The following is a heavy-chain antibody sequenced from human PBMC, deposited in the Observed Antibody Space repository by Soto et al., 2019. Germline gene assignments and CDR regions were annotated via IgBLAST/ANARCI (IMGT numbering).Heavy chain of an antibody. CDR2: ISWNSGSI. CDR1: GFTFDDYA. J-gene: IGHJ4*02. Sequence: EVQLVESGGGLVQPGRSLRLSCAASGFTFDDYAMHWVRQAPGKGLEWVSGISWNSGSIGYADSVKGRFTISRDNAKNYLYLQMNRLRAEDTALYYCAKDGELHLGEVSFPDYWGQGTLVTVSS. V-gene: IGHV3-9*01. D-gene: IGHD3-16*02. CDR3: AKDGELHLGEVSFPDY.